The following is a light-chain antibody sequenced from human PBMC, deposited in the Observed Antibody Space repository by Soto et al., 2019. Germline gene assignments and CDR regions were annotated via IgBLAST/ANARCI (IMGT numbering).Light chain of an antibody. J-gene: IGKJ2*01. CDR2: DAS. V-gene: IGKV1-5*01. Sequence: DIPMTQSPSTLSASVGDRVTITCRASQSISSWLAWYQQKPGKAPKLLIYDASSLESGVPSRFSCSGSGTEFTLTISSLQPDDFATYYGQQYNSYQMYTFGQGTKLEIK. CDR3: QQYNSYQMYT. CDR1: QSISSW.